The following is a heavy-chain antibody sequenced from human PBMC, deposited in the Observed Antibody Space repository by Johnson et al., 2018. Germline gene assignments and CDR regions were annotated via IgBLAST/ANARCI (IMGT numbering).Heavy chain of an antibody. CDR3: AVRLYYDISGYYYTSAFDY. D-gene: IGHD3-22*01. J-gene: IGHJ4*02. CDR1: GGTFSSYA. Sequence: QVQLVQSGAEVKKXGSSVKVXCKASGGTFSSYAISWVRQAPGQGLEWMGGIIPIFGTANYAQKFQGRVPIPADESTSTAYIELSSLGPEDTAGYYCAVRLYYDISGYYYTSAFDYWGQGTLVTVSS. CDR2: IIPIFGTA. V-gene: IGHV1-69*12.